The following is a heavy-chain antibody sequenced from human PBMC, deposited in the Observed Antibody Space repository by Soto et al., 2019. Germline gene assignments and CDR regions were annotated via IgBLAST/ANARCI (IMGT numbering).Heavy chain of an antibody. CDR1: GFTFSSYA. J-gene: IGHJ4*02. CDR3: ARDRSDYFDY. D-gene: IGHD2-15*01. Sequence: QVQLVESGGGVVQPGRSLRLSCAASGFTFSSYAMHWVRQAPGKGLEWVAVISYDGSNKYYADSVKGRFTISRDNAKNPLYLQMNSLRAEDTAVYYCARDRSDYFDYWGQGTLVTVSS. CDR2: ISYDGSNK. V-gene: IGHV3-30-3*01.